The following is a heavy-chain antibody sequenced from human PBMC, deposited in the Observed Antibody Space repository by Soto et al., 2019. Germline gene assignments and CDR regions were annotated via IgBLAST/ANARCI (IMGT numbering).Heavy chain of an antibody. J-gene: IGHJ4*02. CDR1: GFTFSSYA. CDR2: ISSNGGST. V-gene: IGHV3-64D*06. D-gene: IGHD3-3*01. Sequence: GGSLRLSCSASGFTFSSYAMHWVRQAPGKGLEYVSAISSNGGSTYYADSVKGRFTISRDNSKNTLYLQMSSLRAEDTAVYYCVKAAITIFGACYFDYWGQGTLVTVSS. CDR3: VKAAITIFGACYFDY.